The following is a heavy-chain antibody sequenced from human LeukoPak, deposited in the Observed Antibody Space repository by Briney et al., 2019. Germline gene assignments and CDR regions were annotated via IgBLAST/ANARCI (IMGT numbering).Heavy chain of an antibody. J-gene: IGHJ6*03. CDR2: ISSSSSTI. Sequence: GGSLRLSCAASGFTFSTYAMSWVRQAPGKGLEWVSYISSSSSTIYYADSVKGRFTISRDNAKNSLYLQMNSLRAEDTAVYYCASGGMGEKYYYYYMDVWGKGTTVTVSS. D-gene: IGHD3-16*01. CDR1: GFTFSTYA. CDR3: ASGGMGEKYYYYYMDV. V-gene: IGHV3-48*01.